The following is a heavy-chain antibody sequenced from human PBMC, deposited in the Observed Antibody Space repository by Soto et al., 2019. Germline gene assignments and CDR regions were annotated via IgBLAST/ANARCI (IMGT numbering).Heavy chain of an antibody. Sequence: ASVKVSCKASGYTFTGYYLHWVRQAPGQGLEWMGWINPNSAATNYAQKFQGWVTITRGTSISTVYMELSRLTSDDTAVYYCARDLAGASFFDSWGQGTLVTVSS. CDR2: INPNSAAT. CDR1: GYTFTGYY. V-gene: IGHV1-2*04. CDR3: ARDLAGASFFDS. J-gene: IGHJ4*02. D-gene: IGHD3-10*01.